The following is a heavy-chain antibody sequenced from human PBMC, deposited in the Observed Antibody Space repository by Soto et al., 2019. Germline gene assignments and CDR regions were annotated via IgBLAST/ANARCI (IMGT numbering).Heavy chain of an antibody. V-gene: IGHV1-69*11. CDR3: AKKNPHGDSNKAWLDP. CDR2: IIPILGST. CDR1: GGTFVSSA. D-gene: IGHD2-8*01. J-gene: IGHJ5*02. Sequence: QVQLLQSGAELREPGSSVRVSCTPSGGTFVSSAFAWMRQAPGGKIEWMGGIIPILGSTKFAEKFLGRLILTADDSSRTAYLELSSLTFDDTAVYFCAKKNPHGDSNKAWLDPWGQGTLVTVST.